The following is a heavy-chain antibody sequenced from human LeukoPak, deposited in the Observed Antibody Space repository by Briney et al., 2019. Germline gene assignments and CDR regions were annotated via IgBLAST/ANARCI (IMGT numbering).Heavy chain of an antibody. J-gene: IGHJ5*02. V-gene: IGHV4-4*09. CDR1: GGSISSYY. D-gene: IGHD6-19*01. Sequence: PSETLSLTCTVSGGSISSYYWSWIRQPPGKGLEWIGYIYTSGSTNYNPSLKSRVTISVDTSKNQFSLKLSSVTAADTAVYYCARRLSPPYNWFDPWGQGTLVTASS. CDR3: ARRLSPPYNWFDP. CDR2: IYTSGST.